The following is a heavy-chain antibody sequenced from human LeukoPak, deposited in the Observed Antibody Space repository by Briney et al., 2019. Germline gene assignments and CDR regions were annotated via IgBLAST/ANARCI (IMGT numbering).Heavy chain of an antibody. V-gene: IGHV4-39*07. CDR1: GGSTNTGSYY. J-gene: IGHJ6*03. CDR2: MYYSGST. D-gene: IGHD3-9*01. CDR3: ARDATIDILTGYNYYYYDMDV. Sequence: ASQTLSPTWTVSGGSTNTGSYYWGRIRQTPGKGLEWIGSMYYSGSTYYNPSLKSRVTISVDTSKNQFSLKLSSVTAAHTAVYYCARDATIDILTGYNYYYYDMDVWGKGTTVTISS.